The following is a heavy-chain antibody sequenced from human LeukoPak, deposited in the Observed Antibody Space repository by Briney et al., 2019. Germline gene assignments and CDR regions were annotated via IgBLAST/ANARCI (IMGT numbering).Heavy chain of an antibody. V-gene: IGHV3-23*01. CDR1: GFTFSSYV. J-gene: IGHJ4*02. D-gene: IGHD2-2*02. CDR2: ISGSGAGT. Sequence: GGSLRPSCAASGFTFSSYVMSWVRQAPGKGLEWVSTISGSGAGTYYADSVKGRFNISRDNSKNTLYLQMNSLRAEDTAVYYCAKSVGVVPAAIRYFDYWGQGTLVTVSS. CDR3: AKSVGVVPAAIRYFDY.